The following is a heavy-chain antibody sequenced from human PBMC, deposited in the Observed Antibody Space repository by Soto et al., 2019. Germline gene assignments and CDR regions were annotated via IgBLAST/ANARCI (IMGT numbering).Heavy chain of an antibody. V-gene: IGHV4-34*01. CDR2: MSHSGGT. CDR1: GGFVSSGSYY. J-gene: IGHJ3*02. D-gene: IGHD1-1*01. Sequence: QVQLQQWGAGLLKPSETLSLTCAVYGGFVSSGSYYWSWIRQPPGKGLEWIGEMSHSGGTHFNPSLKSRVTRSVNTAKNQFPLKLSYVTAEGTDLYYCEQVERETVTTVVDAFAIWGPGTMVTVSS. CDR3: EQVERETVTTVVDAFAI.